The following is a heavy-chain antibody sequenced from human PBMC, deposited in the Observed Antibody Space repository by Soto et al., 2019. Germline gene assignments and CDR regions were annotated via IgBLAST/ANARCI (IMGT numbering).Heavy chain of an antibody. Sequence: SETLSLTCTVSGGSISSGGYYWSWIRQHPGKGLEWIGYIYYSGSTYYNPSLKSRVTISVDTSKNQFSLKLSSVTAADTAVYYCARPPGVAAAGPFDYWGQGTLVTVSS. J-gene: IGHJ4*02. V-gene: IGHV4-31*03. D-gene: IGHD6-13*01. CDR1: GGSISSGGYY. CDR2: IYYSGST. CDR3: ARPPGVAAAGPFDY.